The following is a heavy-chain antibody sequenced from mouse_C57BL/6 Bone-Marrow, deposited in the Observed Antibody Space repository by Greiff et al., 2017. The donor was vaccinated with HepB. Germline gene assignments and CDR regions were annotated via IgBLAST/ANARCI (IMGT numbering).Heavy chain of an antibody. CDR3: ARRADYYGSSYWYFDV. J-gene: IGHJ1*03. V-gene: IGHV5-2*03. CDR1: EYEFPSHY. Sequence: EVMLVESGGGLVQPGESLKFSCESNEYEFPSHYMSWVSKTPEKRLELVAAINSDVGSTDYPDTLERRFNITRDNTKKTLYLQMSSLRSEDTAVYYCARRADYYGSSYWYFDVWGKGTTVTVSS. D-gene: IGHD1-1*01. CDR2: INSDVGST.